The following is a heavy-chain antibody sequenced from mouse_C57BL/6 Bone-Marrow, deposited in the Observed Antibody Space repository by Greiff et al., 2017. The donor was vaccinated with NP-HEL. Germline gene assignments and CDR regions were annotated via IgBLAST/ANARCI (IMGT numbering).Heavy chain of an antibody. CDR1: GFTFSSYG. D-gene: IGHD2-3*01. J-gene: IGHJ3*01. V-gene: IGHV5-6*01. CDR2: ISSGGSYT. Sequence: EVQLVESGGDLVKPGGSLKLSCAASGFTFSSYGMSWVRQTPDKRLEWVATISSGGSYTYYPDSVKGRFTISRDNAKNTLYLQMSSLKSEDTAMYYCAVDGYYEFAYWGQGTLVTVSA. CDR3: AVDGYYEFAY.